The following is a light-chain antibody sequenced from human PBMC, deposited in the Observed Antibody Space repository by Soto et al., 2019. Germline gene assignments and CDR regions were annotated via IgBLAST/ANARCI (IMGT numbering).Light chain of an antibody. CDR3: ATWDDSLNGYV. V-gene: IGLV2-14*01. Sequence: QSALTQPASVSGSPGQSITISCTGTSSDIGSYNYVAWYQQFPGKTPKLIIYEVRNRPSGVSFRFSGSKSGTSASLAISGLQSEDEADYYCATWDDSLNGYVFGTGTKVTVL. J-gene: IGLJ1*01. CDR2: EVR. CDR1: SSDIGSYNY.